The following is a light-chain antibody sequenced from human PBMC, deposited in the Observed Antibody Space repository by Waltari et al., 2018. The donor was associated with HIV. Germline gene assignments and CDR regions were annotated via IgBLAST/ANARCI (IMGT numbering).Light chain of an antibody. Sequence: QSALTQPASVSGSPGQSITISRTGTSSDVGGYNYGPWYQQRPGKAPKRLFYEVSNRPSGVSIRFAGSKSVNTASLTISGLQAEDEADYYCSSYTSSSGVFGGGTKLTVL. V-gene: IGLV2-14*01. CDR1: SSDVGGYNY. J-gene: IGLJ2*01. CDR3: SSYTSSSGV. CDR2: EVS.